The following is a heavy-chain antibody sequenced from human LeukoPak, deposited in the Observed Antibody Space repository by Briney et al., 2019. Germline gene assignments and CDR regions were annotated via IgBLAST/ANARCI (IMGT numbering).Heavy chain of an antibody. D-gene: IGHD3-10*01. J-gene: IGHJ4*02. Sequence: SETLSLTCTVSGGSISSSSYYWGWIRQPPGKGLEWIGSIYYNGSTYYNPSLKSRVTISVDTSKNQFSLKLSSVTAADTAVYYCARSVRGVTHFDYWGQGTLVTVSS. CDR1: GGSISSSSYY. V-gene: IGHV4-39*01. CDR3: ARSVRGVTHFDY. CDR2: IYYNGST.